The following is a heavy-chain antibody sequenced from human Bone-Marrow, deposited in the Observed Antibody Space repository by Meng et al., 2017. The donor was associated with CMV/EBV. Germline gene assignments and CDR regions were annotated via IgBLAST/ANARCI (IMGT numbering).Heavy chain of an antibody. J-gene: IGHJ4*03. D-gene: IGHD3-10*01. V-gene: IGHV3-7*01. Sequence: GESLKISCAASRFTFSSYWMSWVRQAPGKGLEWVANIKQDGSEKYYVDSVKGRFTISRDNAKNSLYLQMNSLRAEDTAVYYCARVWGDYQLFESSFDYWGLGTLVTVSS. CDR1: RFTFSSYW. CDR2: IKQDGSEK. CDR3: ARVWGDYQLFESSFDY.